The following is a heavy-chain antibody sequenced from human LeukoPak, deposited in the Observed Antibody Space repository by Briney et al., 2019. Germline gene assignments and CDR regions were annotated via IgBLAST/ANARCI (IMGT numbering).Heavy chain of an antibody. D-gene: IGHD3-22*01. CDR2: IKRDGSEI. J-gene: IGHJ6*02. CDR1: GFTFSSYW. CDR3: ARDPYDSSGYYWRARYYYGMDV. V-gene: IGHV3-7*01. Sequence: GGSLRLSCAASGFTFSSYWMSWVRQAPGKGLEWVANIKRDGSEIYYVDSVKGRFTISRDNAKNSLYLQMNSLRAEDTAVYYCARDPYDSSGYYWRARYYYGMDVWGQGTTVTVSS.